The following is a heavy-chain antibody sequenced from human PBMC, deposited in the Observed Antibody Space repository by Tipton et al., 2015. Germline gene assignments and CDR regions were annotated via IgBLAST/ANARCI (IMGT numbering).Heavy chain of an antibody. Sequence: LTCTVSGGSISSSSYYWGWIRQPPGKGLEWIGTIYYSGNTYYNPSLKSRVTISVDTSKNQLSLKLNSVTAADTAVYYCATLDTSMVFDYWGQGTLVTVSS. CDR3: ATLDTSMVFDY. D-gene: IGHD5-18*01. V-gene: IGHV4-39*01. J-gene: IGHJ4*02. CDR1: GGSISSSSYY. CDR2: IYYSGNT.